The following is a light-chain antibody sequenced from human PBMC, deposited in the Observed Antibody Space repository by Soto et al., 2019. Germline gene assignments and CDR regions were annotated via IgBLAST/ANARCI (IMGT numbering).Light chain of an antibody. CDR2: DAS. V-gene: IGKV1-5*01. J-gene: IGKJ1*01. CDR1: QRMSAW. Sequence: DIQMTQSPTTLSASVGDRVIITCRASQRMSAWLAWYQQKPGKAPKLLIYDASSLENGVPSRFSGSGSGTEFTLTISSLQPDDFATCYCQQYDTYPWTFGQGTNVDIK. CDR3: QQYDTYPWT.